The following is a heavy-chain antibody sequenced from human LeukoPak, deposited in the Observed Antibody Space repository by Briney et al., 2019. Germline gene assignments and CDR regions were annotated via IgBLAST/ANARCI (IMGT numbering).Heavy chain of an antibody. V-gene: IGHV4-59*01. D-gene: IGHD6-19*01. CDR2: LHYNGST. Sequence: KASETLSLTCTVSGGSISRYYWSWTRQPPGKGLEWIGYLHYNGSTNYNPSLKSRITISVDTSKNQFSLKLRSVTAADTAVYYCARDPSGWYNWFDTWGQGTLVTVSS. J-gene: IGHJ5*02. CDR3: ARDPSGWYNWFDT. CDR1: GGSISRYY.